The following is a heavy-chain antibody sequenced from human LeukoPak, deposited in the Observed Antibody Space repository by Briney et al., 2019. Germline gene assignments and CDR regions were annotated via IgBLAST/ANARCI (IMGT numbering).Heavy chain of an antibody. D-gene: IGHD6-19*01. V-gene: IGHV4-4*07. CDR3: AGDPGRRAVALFDY. CDR1: GGSISSYY. Sequence: SQTLSLTCTVSGGSISSYYWRCIRQTARKGLERSGRIYTSGSTNYNPSLKSRVTMSVDTSKNQLSLRLSSVTAADTAVYYCAGDPGRRAVALFDYWGQGTLVTVSS. CDR2: IYTSGST. J-gene: IGHJ4*02.